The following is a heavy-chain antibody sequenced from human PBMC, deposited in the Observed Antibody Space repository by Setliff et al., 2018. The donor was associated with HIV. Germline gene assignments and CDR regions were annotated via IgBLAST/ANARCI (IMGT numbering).Heavy chain of an antibody. CDR3: ARDLVWPYSSRWYDAFDI. CDR2: ITGSGKTI. D-gene: IGHD6-13*01. CDR1: GFTFSTHE. Sequence: GGSLRLSCAASGFTFSTHEMNWVRQAPGKGLEWVSYITGSGKTIYYADSVKGRFTISRDNAKNSLYLQMNSLRAEDTAVYYCARDLVWPYSSRWYDAFDIWGQGTMVTVSS. J-gene: IGHJ3*02. V-gene: IGHV3-48*03.